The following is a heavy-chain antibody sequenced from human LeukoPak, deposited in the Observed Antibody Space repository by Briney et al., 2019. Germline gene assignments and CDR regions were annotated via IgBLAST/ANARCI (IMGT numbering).Heavy chain of an antibody. CDR3: AREGGYCSSTSCYTPTFSY. J-gene: IGHJ4*02. Sequence: ASVKVSCKASGYTFTSYGISWVRQAPGQGLEWMGWISAYNGNTNYAQKLQGRVTMTTDTSTSTAYMELRSLRSDDTAVYYCAREGGYCSSTSCYTPTFSYWGQGTLVTVSS. D-gene: IGHD2-2*02. V-gene: IGHV1-18*01. CDR2: ISAYNGNT. CDR1: GYTFTSYG.